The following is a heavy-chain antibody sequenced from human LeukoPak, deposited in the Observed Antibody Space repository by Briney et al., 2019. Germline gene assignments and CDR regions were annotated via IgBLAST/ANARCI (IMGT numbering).Heavy chain of an antibody. CDR3: TKRQGPTSGSYDYFDP. Sequence: SETLSLTCTVSGGSISGNYWSWIRQPPGQGLEWIAYIHSSGYTNYNPSLKSRVTISVDTTNNQFSLKVTSVTAADTAMYYCTKRQGPTSGSYDYFDPWGQGALVTVSS. CDR1: GGSISGNY. D-gene: IGHD1-26*01. CDR2: IHSSGYT. J-gene: IGHJ5*02. V-gene: IGHV4-4*09.